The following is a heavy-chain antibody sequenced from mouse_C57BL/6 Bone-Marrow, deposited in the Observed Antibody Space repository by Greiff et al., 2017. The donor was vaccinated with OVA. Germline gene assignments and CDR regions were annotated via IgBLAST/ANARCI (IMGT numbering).Heavy chain of an antibody. Sequence: EVQLQQSGPGLVKPSQSLSLTCSVTGYSITSGYYWNWIRQFPGNKLEWMGYIRYDGSNNYNPSLKNRISITRDTSTNQFFLKLNSVTTEDTATYYCASPSDYTWFAYWGQGTLVTVSA. CDR1: GYSITSGYY. V-gene: IGHV3-6*01. D-gene: IGHD2-4*01. CDR3: ASPSDYTWFAY. J-gene: IGHJ3*01. CDR2: IRYDGSN.